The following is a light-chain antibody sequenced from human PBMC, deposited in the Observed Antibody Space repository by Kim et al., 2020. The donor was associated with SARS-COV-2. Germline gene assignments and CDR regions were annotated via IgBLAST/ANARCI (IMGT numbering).Light chain of an antibody. CDR1: QSIRSN. Sequence: EIIMTQSPATLSVSPGEGATLSCRASQSIRSNLAWYQQKPGQAPRLLIYGATTRATGIPARFSGSGSGTEFTLTISSLQSEDFAVYYCQQYNNWPRTFGQGTKLEI. CDR2: GAT. V-gene: IGKV3-15*01. CDR3: QQYNNWPRT. J-gene: IGKJ1*01.